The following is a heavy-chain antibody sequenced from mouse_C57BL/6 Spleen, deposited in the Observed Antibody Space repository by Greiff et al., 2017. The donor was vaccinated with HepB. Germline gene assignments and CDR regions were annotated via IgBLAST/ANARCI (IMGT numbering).Heavy chain of an antibody. V-gene: IGHV5-4*03. Sequence: DVMLVESGGGLVKPGGSLKLSCAASGFTFSSYAMSWVRQTPEKRLEWVATISDGGSYTYYPDNVKGRFTISRDNAKNNLYLQMSHLKSEDTAMYYCARSYDGYYFDYWGQGTTLTVSS. CDR1: GFTFSSYA. D-gene: IGHD2-12*01. CDR2: ISDGGSYT. J-gene: IGHJ2*01. CDR3: ARSYDGYYFDY.